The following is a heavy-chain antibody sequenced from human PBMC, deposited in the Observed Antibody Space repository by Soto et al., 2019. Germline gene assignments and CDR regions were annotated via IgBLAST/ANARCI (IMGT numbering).Heavy chain of an antibody. J-gene: IGHJ6*02. D-gene: IGHD2-15*01. V-gene: IGHV1-18*04. Sequence: QVQLVQSGVEVKKPGASVKVSCKASGYTFISHGISWVRQAPGQGLEWMGWISGKNGNTNYAQKLQGRVTVTTDTSTSTAYMELRSLRSDDTAVYYCARVSSYIVVVPDYGMDVWGQGTTVTVSS. CDR3: ARVSSYIVVVPDYGMDV. CDR1: GYTFISHG. CDR2: ISGKNGNT.